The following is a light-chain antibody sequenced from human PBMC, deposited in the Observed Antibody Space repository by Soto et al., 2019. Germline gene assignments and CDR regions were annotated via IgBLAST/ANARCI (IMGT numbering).Light chain of an antibody. CDR3: ASHTFYNTLV. V-gene: IGLV2-14*03. Sequence: QSALTQPASVSGSPGQSITISCTGTSSDFSVYNSVSWFQQHPGKAPKIMIYDVSNRPSGVSNRFSGSKSGNTASLTISGLQAEDEGDYYCASHTFYNTLVFCGGTKLTVL. J-gene: IGLJ3*02. CDR2: DVS. CDR1: SSDFSVYNS.